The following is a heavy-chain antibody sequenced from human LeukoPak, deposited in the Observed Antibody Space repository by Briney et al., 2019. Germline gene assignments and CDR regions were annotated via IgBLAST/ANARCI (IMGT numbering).Heavy chain of an antibody. J-gene: IGHJ4*02. D-gene: IGHD6-13*01. CDR1: GFTFSSYE. CDR3: ARVLYSSSTGGH. V-gene: IGHV3-48*03. Sequence: PGGSLRLSCAASGFTFSSYEMNWVRQAPGKGLEWVSYISSSGSTIYYADSVKGRFTISRDNAKNSLYLQMNSLRAEDTAVYYCARVLYSSSTGGHWGQGTLVTVSS. CDR2: ISSSGSTI.